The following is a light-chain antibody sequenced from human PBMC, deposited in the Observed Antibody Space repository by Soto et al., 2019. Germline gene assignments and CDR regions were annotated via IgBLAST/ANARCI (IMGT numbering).Light chain of an antibody. V-gene: IGLV2-8*01. CDR3: SSFAGGGNPVL. Sequence: QSVLTQRPSASGSLGQSVTISCTGTSSDVGGYNYVSWHQQHPGRAPKVMIYEVTKRPPGVPDRFSGSKSGNTASLTVSGLQAEDEADYYCSSFAGGGNPVLLGVGTKLTVL. J-gene: IGLJ2*01. CDR2: EVT. CDR1: SSDVGGYNY.